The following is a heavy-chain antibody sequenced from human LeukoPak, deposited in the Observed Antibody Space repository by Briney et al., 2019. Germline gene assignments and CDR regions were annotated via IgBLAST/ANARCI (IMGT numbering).Heavy chain of an antibody. CDR3: AKDIGDYGGNFDY. V-gene: IGHV3-30-3*01. CDR2: ISYDGSSE. D-gene: IGHD4-23*01. J-gene: IGHJ4*02. CDR1: GFTFSRYS. Sequence: GGSLRLSCAASGFTFSRYSIYWVRQAPGKGLEWVAVISYDGSSEYYADSVKGRFTISRDNSKNTLHLQMNSLRAEDTALYYCAKDIGDYGGNFDYWGQGTLVTVSS.